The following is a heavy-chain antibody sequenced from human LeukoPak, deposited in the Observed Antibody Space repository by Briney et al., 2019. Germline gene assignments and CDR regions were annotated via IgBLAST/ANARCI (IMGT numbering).Heavy chain of an antibody. CDR3: VRYYDSSGYYPTDAFDI. CDR2: IIPIFGTA. V-gene: IGHV1-69*05. J-gene: IGHJ3*02. CDR1: GYTFTSYG. Sequence: GASVKVFCKASGYTFTSYGISWVRQAPGQGLEWMGRIIPIFGTANYAQKFQGRVTITTDESTSTAYMELSSLRSEDTAVYYCVRYYDSSGYYPTDAFDIWGQGTMVTVSS. D-gene: IGHD3-22*01.